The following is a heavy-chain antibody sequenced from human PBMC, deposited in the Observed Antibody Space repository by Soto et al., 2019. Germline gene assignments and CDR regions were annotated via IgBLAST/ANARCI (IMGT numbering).Heavy chain of an antibody. D-gene: IGHD2-15*01. Sequence: QVQLVQSGAEVKKPGASVKVSCKASGYTFTGYYMHWVRQAPGQGLEWMGWINPNSGGTNYAQKFQGWATMTRDTSISTAYMELSRLRSDDTAVYYCATRGCSGGSCYGDAFDIWGQGTMVTVSS. J-gene: IGHJ3*02. V-gene: IGHV1-2*04. CDR3: ATRGCSGGSCYGDAFDI. CDR1: GYTFTGYY. CDR2: INPNSGGT.